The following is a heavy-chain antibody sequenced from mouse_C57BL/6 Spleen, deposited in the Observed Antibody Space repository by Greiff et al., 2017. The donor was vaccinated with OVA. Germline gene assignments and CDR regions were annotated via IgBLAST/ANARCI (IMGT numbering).Heavy chain of an antibody. CDR3: ARVRRDSSGYYFDY. CDR1: GYTFTSYW. Sequence: QVQLQQPGAELVMPGASVKLSCKASGYTFTSYWMHWVKQRPGQGLEWIGEIDPSDSYTNYNQKFKGKSTLTVDKSSSTAYMQLSSLTSEDSAVYYCARVRRDSSGYYFDYWGQGTTLTVSS. V-gene: IGHV1-69*01. CDR2: IDPSDSYT. D-gene: IGHD3-2*02. J-gene: IGHJ2*01.